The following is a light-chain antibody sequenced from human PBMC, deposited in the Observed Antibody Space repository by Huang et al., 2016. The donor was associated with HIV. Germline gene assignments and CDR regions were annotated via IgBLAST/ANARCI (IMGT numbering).Light chain of an antibody. CDR1: QDIGNF. CDR2: GAS. J-gene: IGKJ1*01. CDR3: QRYDSAPRA. Sequence: DIQMTQSPSSLSASPGVRVTPSCRAHQDIGNFLAWYQHKPGGVPRLLIYGASTLQSGVPSRFSGRGSGTDVTLPITSFQPDDVATYYCQRYDSAPRAFGQGTKVEI. V-gene: IGKV1-27*01.